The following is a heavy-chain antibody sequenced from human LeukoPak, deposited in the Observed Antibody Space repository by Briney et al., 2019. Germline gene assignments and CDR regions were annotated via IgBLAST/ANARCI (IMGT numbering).Heavy chain of an antibody. CDR3: TATVTTHDWGRGSDYYYYYMDV. CDR2: ISSSGSTI. J-gene: IGHJ6*03. Sequence: PGGSLRLSCAASGFTFITYAMSWVRQAPGKGLEWVSYISSSGSTIYYADSVKGRFTISRDNAKNSLYLQMNSLRAEDTAVYYCTATVTTHDWGRGSDYYYYYMDVWGKGTTVTISS. D-gene: IGHD4-17*01. CDR1: GFTFITYA. V-gene: IGHV3-48*03.